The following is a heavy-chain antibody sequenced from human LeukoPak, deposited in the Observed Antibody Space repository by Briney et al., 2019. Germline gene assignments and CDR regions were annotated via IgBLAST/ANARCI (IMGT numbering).Heavy chain of an antibody. Sequence: GGSLRLSCAASGVTFSSYWMSWVRQAPGKGLEWVASIKEDGGEKYNVDSVKGRFTSSRDNAKNSLYLQMNSLTDEDTGVYYCARDYGYNNDWFGAPFDYWGQGTLVTVSS. V-gene: IGHV3-7*01. CDR1: GVTFSSYW. CDR2: IKEDGGEK. CDR3: ARDYGYNNDWFGAPFDY. J-gene: IGHJ4*02. D-gene: IGHD3-9*01.